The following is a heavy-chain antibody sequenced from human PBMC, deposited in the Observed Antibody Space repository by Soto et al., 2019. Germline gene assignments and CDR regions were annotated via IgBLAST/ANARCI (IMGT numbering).Heavy chain of an antibody. CDR1: GGTFSSYA. CDR2: IIPIFGTA. V-gene: IGHV1-69*05. D-gene: IGHD2-2*01. Sequence: SVKVSCKASGGTFSSYAISWVRQAPGQGLEWMGGIIPIFGTANYAQKFQGRVTMTTDTSTSTAYMELRSLRSDDTAVYYCARVEAAMSGHWFDPWGQGTLVTVSS. CDR3: ARVEAAMSGHWFDP. J-gene: IGHJ5*02.